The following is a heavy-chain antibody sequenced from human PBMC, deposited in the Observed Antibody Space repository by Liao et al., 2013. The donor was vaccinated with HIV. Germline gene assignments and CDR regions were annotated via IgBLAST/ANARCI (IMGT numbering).Heavy chain of an antibody. V-gene: IGHV4-34*02. J-gene: IGHJ4*02. D-gene: IGHD5/OR15-5a*01. CDR3: ARRFFYDSSGNFPPFFDV. Sequence: QVHLQQSGAGRLQPSETLSLTCTVSGGSLSGFFWSWIRQSPGGRLEWIGEIFHGGSTHYSPSLQSRVTISRNTSKKLISLHLRSVTAADTAVYFCARRFFYDSSGNFPPFFDVWGQGSLVIVSS. CDR2: IFHGGST. CDR1: GGSLSGFF.